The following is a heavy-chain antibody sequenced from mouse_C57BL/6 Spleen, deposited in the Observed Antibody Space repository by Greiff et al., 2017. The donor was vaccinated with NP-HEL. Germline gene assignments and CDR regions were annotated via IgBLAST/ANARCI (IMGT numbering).Heavy chain of an antibody. Sequence: QVQLQQPGAELVKPGTSVKLSCKASGYTFTSYWMQWVKQRPGQGLEWIGEIAPSDSYTNYNQKFKGKATLTVDTSSSTAYMQLSSLTSEDSAVYYCASSTKVVATFAYWGQGTLVTVSA. J-gene: IGHJ3*01. CDR3: ASSTKVVATFAY. V-gene: IGHV1-50*01. D-gene: IGHD1-1*01. CDR2: IAPSDSYT. CDR1: GYTFTSYW.